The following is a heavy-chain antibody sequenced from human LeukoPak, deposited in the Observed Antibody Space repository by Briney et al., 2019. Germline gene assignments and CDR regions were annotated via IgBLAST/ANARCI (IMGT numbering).Heavy chain of an antibody. CDR2: INPSGGST. J-gene: IGHJ5*02. CDR3: ATNILVRDIINWFDP. V-gene: IGHV1-46*01. CDR1: GYTFTSYY. Sequence: GASVKVSCKASGYTFTSYYMHWVRQAPGQGLEWMGIINPSGGSTSYAQKFQGRVTMTRDMSTSTAYMELSSLRYDDTAVYYCATNILVRDIINWFDPWGQGTLVTVSS. D-gene: IGHD3-10*01.